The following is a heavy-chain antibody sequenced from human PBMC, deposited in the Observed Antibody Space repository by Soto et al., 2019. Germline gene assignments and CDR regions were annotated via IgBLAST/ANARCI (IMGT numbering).Heavy chain of an antibody. Sequence: QPGGSLRLSCTASGFTFSSYWMHWVRQAPGTGLIWVSRINTDASDTTYADSVRGRFTISRDNAKNTLYLQMNSLRAEDTAVYYCARTGYYYDNKGYDFDYWGQGTLVTVSS. D-gene: IGHD3-22*01. J-gene: IGHJ4*02. CDR1: GFTFSSYW. V-gene: IGHV3-74*01. CDR3: ARTGYYYDNKGYDFDY. CDR2: INTDASDT.